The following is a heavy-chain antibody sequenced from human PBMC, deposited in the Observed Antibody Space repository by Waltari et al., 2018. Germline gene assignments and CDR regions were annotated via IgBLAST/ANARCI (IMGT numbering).Heavy chain of an antibody. CDR2: ISYSAAT. CDR3: ATYIGASLGTSAFDV. CDR1: GGSLTTNRHY. Sequence: QLLLQESGPGLVQPSETLFLTCSVSGGSLTTNRHYWGWIRQPPGKGLEWAATISYSAATYTNPPRKSRVTISVDTFKNQFSLKFSSVTAADTAMYYCATYIGASLGTSAFDVWGQGTMVTVSS. V-gene: IGHV4-39*01. J-gene: IGHJ3*01. D-gene: IGHD3-16*01.